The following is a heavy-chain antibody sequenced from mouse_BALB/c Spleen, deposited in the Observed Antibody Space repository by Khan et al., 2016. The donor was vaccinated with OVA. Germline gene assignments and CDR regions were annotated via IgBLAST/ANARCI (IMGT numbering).Heavy chain of an antibody. D-gene: IGHD1-1*01. CDR2: VSTGGGYT. J-gene: IGHJ3*01. CDR3: IRLAYYYVSEGFAY. V-gene: IGHV5-6*01. Sequence: EVQLVESGGDLVKPGGSLKLYCAASGFTFSTYGMSWVRQTPDKRLEWVATVSTGGGYTYFPDSVKGRFTISRDNAKNTLYLQMSGLKSEDTAMFYCIRLAYYYVSEGFAYWGQGTLVTVSA. CDR1: GFTFSTYG.